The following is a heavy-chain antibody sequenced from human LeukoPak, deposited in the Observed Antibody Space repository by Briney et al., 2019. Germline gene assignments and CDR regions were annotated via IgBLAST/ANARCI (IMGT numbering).Heavy chain of an antibody. CDR3: AKRRNYGSGSSPASDY. CDR1: GFTFSTYA. CDR2: ISYDGSNK. Sequence: GGSLRLSCAASGFTFSTYAMHWVRQAPGKGLEWVAAISYDGSNKNYADSVKGRFTISRDNSKNTLYLQMNSLRAEDTAVYYCAKRRNYGSGSSPASDYWGQGTLVTVSS. V-gene: IGHV3-30-3*02. J-gene: IGHJ4*02. D-gene: IGHD3-10*01.